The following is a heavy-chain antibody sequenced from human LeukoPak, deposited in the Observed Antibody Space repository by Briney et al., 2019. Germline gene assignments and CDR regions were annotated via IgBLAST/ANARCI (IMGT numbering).Heavy chain of an antibody. D-gene: IGHD3-22*01. V-gene: IGHV4-59*01. J-gene: IGHJ4*02. Sequence: TPSETLSLTCIVSGGSIGSYYWSWIRQPPGKGLEWIGHINYSGSTDYNPSLRSRVTISVDTSKNQFSLRLSSVTAADTAVYYCARDRSDGSGYYGYYFDYWGQGTLVSVSS. CDR2: INYSGST. CDR1: GGSIGSYY. CDR3: ARDRSDGSGYYGYYFDY.